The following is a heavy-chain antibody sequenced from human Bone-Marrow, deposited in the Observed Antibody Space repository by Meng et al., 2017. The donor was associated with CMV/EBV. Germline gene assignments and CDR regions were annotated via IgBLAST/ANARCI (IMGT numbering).Heavy chain of an antibody. D-gene: IGHD5-12*01. CDR1: GFTFSSYS. V-gene: IGHV3-21*01. J-gene: IGHJ4*02. CDR3: ARSPIVATNFDY. Sequence: GESLKISCAASGFTFSSYSMNWVRQAPGKGLEWVSSISSSSSYIYYADSVKGRFTISRDNAKNSLYLQMNSLRAEDTAVYYCARSPIVATNFDYWGQGTRVTVSS. CDR2: ISSSSSYI.